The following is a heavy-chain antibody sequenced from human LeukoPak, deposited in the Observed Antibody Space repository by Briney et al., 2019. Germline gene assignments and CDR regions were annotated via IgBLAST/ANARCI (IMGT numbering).Heavy chain of an antibody. J-gene: IGHJ4*02. CDR1: GGSISSYY. CDR2: IYYSGST. Sequence: SETLSLTCTVSGGSISSYYWSWIRQPPGKGLEWIGYIYYSGSTNYNPSLKSRVTISVDTSKNQFSLKLSSVTAADTAVYYCVRRIAVAGFVFDYWGQGTLVTVSS. D-gene: IGHD6-19*01. CDR3: VRRIAVAGFVFDY. V-gene: IGHV4-59*08.